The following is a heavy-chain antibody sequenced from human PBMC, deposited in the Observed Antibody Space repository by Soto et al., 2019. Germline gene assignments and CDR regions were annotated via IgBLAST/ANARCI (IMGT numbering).Heavy chain of an antibody. J-gene: IGHJ6*02. CDR2: IYSGGST. D-gene: IGHD3-22*01. V-gene: IGHV3-53*01. CDR1: GFTVGSNY. CDR3: ARAHDSSGYYRGSGYYYGMDV. Sequence: GGSLRLSCAASGFTVGSNYMSWVRQAPGKGLEWVSVIYSGGSTYYADSVKGRFTISRDNSKNTLYLQMNSLRAEDTAVYYCARAHDSSGYYRGSGYYYGMDVWGQGTTVTVSS.